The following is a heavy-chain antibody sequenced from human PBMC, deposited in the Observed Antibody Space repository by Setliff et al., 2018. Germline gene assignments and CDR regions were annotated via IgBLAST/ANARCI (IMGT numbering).Heavy chain of an antibody. CDR2: INHSGST. V-gene: IGHV4-34*01. J-gene: IGHJ4*02. CDR3: ARDPGHRSGTWSLDY. Sequence: PSETLSLTCTVYGGSFSDYYWGWIRQPPGKGLEWIAEINHSGSTNYNPSLKSRVTISVDTSRNQFSLKLSSVTAADTAVYSCARDPGHRSGTWSLDYWGQGTLVTVSS. CDR1: GGSFSDYY.